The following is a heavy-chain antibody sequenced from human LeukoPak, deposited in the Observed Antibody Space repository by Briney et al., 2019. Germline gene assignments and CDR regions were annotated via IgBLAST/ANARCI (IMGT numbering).Heavy chain of an antibody. J-gene: IGHJ4*02. CDR1: GDSISTSNNY. CDR3: ARVDYGDYSKDFDY. V-gene: IGHV4-39*07. D-gene: IGHD4-17*01. Sequence: SETLSLTCTVSGDSISTSNNYWGWVRQPPGKGLEGIGEINHSGSTNYNPSLKSRVTISVDTSKNQFSLKLSSVTAADTAVYYCARVDYGDYSKDFDYWGQGTLVTVSS. CDR2: INHSGST.